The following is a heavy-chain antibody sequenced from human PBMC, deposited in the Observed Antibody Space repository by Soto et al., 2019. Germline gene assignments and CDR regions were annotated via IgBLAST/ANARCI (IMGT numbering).Heavy chain of an antibody. Sequence: PGGSLRLSCAASGFTFSSYAMSWVRQAPGKGLEWVAVIWYDGSNKYYADSVKGRFTISRDNSKNTLYLQMNSRRAEDTAVYYCARDKGIAAAYDYWGQGTLVTVSS. CDR3: ARDKGIAAAYDY. CDR2: IWYDGSNK. CDR1: GFTFSSYA. D-gene: IGHD6-13*01. V-gene: IGHV3-33*08. J-gene: IGHJ4*02.